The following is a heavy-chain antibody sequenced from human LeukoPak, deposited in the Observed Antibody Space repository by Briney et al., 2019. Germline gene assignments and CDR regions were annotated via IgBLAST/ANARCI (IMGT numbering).Heavy chain of an antibody. V-gene: IGHV4-34*01. J-gene: IGHJ4*02. CDR1: GGSFSGYY. CDR2: INHSGST. CDR3: ARHRAFRRVPGGSGYYYFDY. D-gene: IGHD3-22*01. Sequence: SETLSLTCAVYGGSFSGYYWSWIRQPPGKGLEWIGEINHSGSTNYNPSLKSRVTISVDTSKNQFSPKLSSVTAADTAVYYCARHRAFRRVPGGSGYYYFDYWGQGTLVTVSS.